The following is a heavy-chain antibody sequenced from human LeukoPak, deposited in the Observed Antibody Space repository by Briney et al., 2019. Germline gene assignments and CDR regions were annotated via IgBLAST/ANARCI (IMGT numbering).Heavy chain of an antibody. V-gene: IGHV1-2*02. J-gene: IGHJ4*02. CDR1: GYTFTDYH. D-gene: IGHD5-12*01. Sequence: GASVKVSCKASGYTFTDYHMHWVRQAPGQGLEWVGWINANSGGANYAQEFQGRVTMTRDTSISTAYMELSRLRSDDTAVYYCARYPLGYSGYLKDWGQETLVTVSS. CDR2: INANSGGA. CDR3: ARYPLGYSGYLKD.